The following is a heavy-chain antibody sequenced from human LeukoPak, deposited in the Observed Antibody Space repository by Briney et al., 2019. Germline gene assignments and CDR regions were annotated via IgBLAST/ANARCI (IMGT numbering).Heavy chain of an antibody. Sequence: GESLRISCEVSGYSFSDYWIAWVRQVPGKGLDWMGIIYPGDSDTRYSPSFQGRVTISADKSISTAYLHWSALKASDTAIYYCATSMNGGRDAFHLWGQGTMITVSS. D-gene: IGHD3-16*01. V-gene: IGHV5-51*01. J-gene: IGHJ3*01. CDR1: GYSFSDYW. CDR3: ATSMNGGRDAFHL. CDR2: IYPGDSDT.